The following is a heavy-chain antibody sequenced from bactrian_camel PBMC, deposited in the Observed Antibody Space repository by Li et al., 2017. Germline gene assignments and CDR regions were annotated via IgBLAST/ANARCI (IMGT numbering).Heavy chain of an antibody. V-gene: IGHV3S55*01. CDR3: AAIPRFFCTDSFSPGRVSY. D-gene: IGHD3*01. CDR1: GDTIGRYC. Sequence: HVQLVESGGGSVQVGGSLTLSCVASGDTIGRYCMGWFRQIPDREREGVAGIESDGSTSYADSVKGRFTISQDDANHTTYLQMNALKPEDTALYYCAAIPRFFCTDSFSPGRVSYWGQGTQVTVS. J-gene: IGHJ4*01. CDR2: IESDGST.